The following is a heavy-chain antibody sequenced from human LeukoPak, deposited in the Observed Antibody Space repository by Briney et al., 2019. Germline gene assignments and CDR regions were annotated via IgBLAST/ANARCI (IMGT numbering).Heavy chain of an antibody. J-gene: IGHJ4*02. V-gene: IGHV3-15*01. CDR3: TTAYPPNCGYDSGDFDY. CDR2: IKSKTDGGTT. D-gene: IGHD5-12*01. Sequence: PGGSLRLSCAASGFTFSNAWMSWVRQAPGKGLEWVGRIKSKTDGGTTDYAAPVKGRFTISRDDSKNPLYLQMNSLKTEDTAVYYCTTAYPPNCGYDSGDFDYWGQGTLVTVSS. CDR1: GFTFSNAW.